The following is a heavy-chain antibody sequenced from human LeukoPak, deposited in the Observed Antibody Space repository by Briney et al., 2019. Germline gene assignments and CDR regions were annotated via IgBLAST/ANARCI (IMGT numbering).Heavy chain of an antibody. J-gene: IGHJ4*02. CDR3: ARVRGLGLFDY. D-gene: IGHD3-10*01. CDR1: GGSIGGYY. V-gene: IGHV4-59*01. Sequence: SQTLSLTCALSGGSIGGYYWSWVRRPPGKGLEWICHVYDSGRTNYNPSLMSRVTMSLDTSKNQFSLILNSVTAADTALYYCARVRGLGLFDYWGRGTQVTFSS. CDR2: VYDSGRT.